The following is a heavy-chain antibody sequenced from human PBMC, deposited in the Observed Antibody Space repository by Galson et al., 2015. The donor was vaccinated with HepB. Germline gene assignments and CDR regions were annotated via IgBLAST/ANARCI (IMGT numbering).Heavy chain of an antibody. J-gene: IGHJ4*02. D-gene: IGHD2-15*01. Sequence: SLRLSCAASGFTFSSYAMHWVRQAPGKGLEWVAVISYDGINKYYAASVKGRFTISRDKSKNTVYLQMNSLRAEDTAVYYCARNGLYCSGGTCYSNYFDYWRQGALVTVSS. V-gene: IGHV3-30*04. CDR2: ISYDGINK. CDR3: ARNGLYCSGGTCYSNYFDY. CDR1: GFTFSSYA.